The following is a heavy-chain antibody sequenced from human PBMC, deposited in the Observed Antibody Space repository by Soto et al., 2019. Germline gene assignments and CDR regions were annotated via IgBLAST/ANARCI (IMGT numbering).Heavy chain of an antibody. CDR2: IDPSDSYT. Sequence: PGESLKISCKGSGYSFTSYWISWVRQMPGKGLEWMGRIDPSDSYTNYSPSFQGHVTISADKSISTAYLQWSSLKASDTAMYYCASHLNYYDSSGLDAFDIWGQGTMVTVSS. D-gene: IGHD3-22*01. CDR3: ASHLNYYDSSGLDAFDI. CDR1: GYSFTSYW. J-gene: IGHJ3*02. V-gene: IGHV5-10-1*01.